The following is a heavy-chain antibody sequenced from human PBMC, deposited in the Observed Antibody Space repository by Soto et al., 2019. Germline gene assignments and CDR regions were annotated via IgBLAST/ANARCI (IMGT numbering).Heavy chain of an antibody. CDR3: AKVHGNSG. Sequence: EVHLLESGGGLIQPGGSLRLSCAASGFTFTSYTMTWVRQAPGKGMEWVSSISESGGSTHYEDSVRGRFTISRDNSKNTVYLQMNSLRTEDTAVYYCAKVHGNSGWGQGTLVIVSS. D-gene: IGHD4-17*01. CDR2: ISESGGST. V-gene: IGHV3-23*01. J-gene: IGHJ4*02. CDR1: GFTFTSYT.